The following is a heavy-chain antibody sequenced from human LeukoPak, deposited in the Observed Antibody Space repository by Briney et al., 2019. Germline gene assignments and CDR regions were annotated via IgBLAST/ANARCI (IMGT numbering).Heavy chain of an antibody. J-gene: IGHJ5*02. Sequence: ASVKVSCKASGYRFTNYGISWVRQAPGQGLEWMGWISAYNANTNYAQKLQGRVTMTRDTSISTAYMELSRLRSDDTAVYYCARDLADYDFWSGYYPSWFDPWGQGTLVTVSS. CDR2: ISAYNANT. CDR3: ARDLADYDFWSGYYPSWFDP. CDR1: GYRFTNYG. D-gene: IGHD3-3*01. V-gene: IGHV1-18*01.